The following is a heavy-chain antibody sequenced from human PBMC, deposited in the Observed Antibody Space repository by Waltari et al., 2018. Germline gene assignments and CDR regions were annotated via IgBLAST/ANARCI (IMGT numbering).Heavy chain of an antibody. CDR1: GGSFSGYY. CDR2: INHSGST. V-gene: IGHV4-34*01. Sequence: QVQLQQWGAGLLKPSETLSLTCAVYGGSFSGYYWSWIRQPPGKGLEWIGEINHSGSTNYNPSLKSRVTISVDTSKNQFSLKLSSVTAADTAVYYCARTPLAVIDYFDYWGQGTLVTVSS. D-gene: IGHD4-4*01. CDR3: ARTPLAVIDYFDY. J-gene: IGHJ4*02.